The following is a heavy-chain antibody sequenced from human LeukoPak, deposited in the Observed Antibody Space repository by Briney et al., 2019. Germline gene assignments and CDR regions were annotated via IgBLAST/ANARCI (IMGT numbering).Heavy chain of an antibody. CDR3: ARHRGPHVPMSYYYYMDV. Sequence: AESLKISCKASAYRFTNYWIGWVRHMPRKGLEWMGIIYPADSDTRYSPSFQGQVTISADKSINTAYLQWSSLQASDTAMYYCARHRGPHVPMSYYYYMDVWGKGTTVTVCS. CDR2: IYPADSDT. V-gene: IGHV5-51*01. CDR1: AYRFTNYW. D-gene: IGHD3-10*01. J-gene: IGHJ6*03.